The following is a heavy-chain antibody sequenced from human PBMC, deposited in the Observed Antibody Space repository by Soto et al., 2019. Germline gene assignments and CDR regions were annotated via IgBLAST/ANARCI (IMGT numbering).Heavy chain of an antibody. CDR1: GGTFSSYT. D-gene: IGHD3-3*01. V-gene: IGHV1-69*04. CDR2: IIPILGIA. Sequence: GASXKVSCKASGGTFSSYTISWVRQAPGQGLEWMGRIIPILGIANYAQKFQGRVTITADKSTSTAYMELSSLRSEDTAVYYCARDRSPNTIFGVVPKSPLDYWGQGTLVTVSS. CDR3: ARDRSPNTIFGVVPKSPLDY. J-gene: IGHJ4*02.